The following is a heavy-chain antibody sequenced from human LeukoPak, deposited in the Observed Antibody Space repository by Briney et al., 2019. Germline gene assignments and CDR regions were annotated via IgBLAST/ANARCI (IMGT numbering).Heavy chain of an antibody. Sequence: ASVKVSCKASGGTFSSYAISWVRQAPGQGLEWMGRIIPILGIANYAQKFQGRVTITADESTSTAYMELSSLRSEDTAVYYCARDLLHCSGGSCSTGAFDIWGQGTXVXVSS. CDR3: ARDLLHCSGGSCSTGAFDI. D-gene: IGHD2-15*01. CDR1: GGTFSSYA. J-gene: IGHJ3*02. V-gene: IGHV1-69*04. CDR2: IIPILGIA.